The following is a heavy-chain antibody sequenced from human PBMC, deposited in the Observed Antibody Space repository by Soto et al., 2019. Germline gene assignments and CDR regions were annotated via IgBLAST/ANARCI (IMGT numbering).Heavy chain of an antibody. CDR2: ISGSGGST. Sequence: GGSLRLSCAASGFTFSSYAMSWVRQAPGKGLEWVSAISGSGGSTYYADSVKGRFTISRDNSKNTLYLQMNSLRAEDTAVYYCAKVVQDIVVVVAAPRPYFDYWGQGTLVTVSS. CDR3: AKVVQDIVVVVAAPRPYFDY. D-gene: IGHD2-15*01. J-gene: IGHJ4*02. CDR1: GFTFSSYA. V-gene: IGHV3-23*01.